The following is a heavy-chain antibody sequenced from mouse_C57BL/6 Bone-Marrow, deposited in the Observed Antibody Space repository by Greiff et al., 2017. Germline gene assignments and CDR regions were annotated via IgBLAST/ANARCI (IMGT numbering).Heavy chain of an antibody. CDR1: GYTFTSLW. CDR2: IFPGSGST. D-gene: IGHD2-5*01. CDR3: VLYSNYYFNY. J-gene: IGHJ2*01. V-gene: IGHV1-56*01. Sequence: VHLVESGPELVRPGASVKISCKAPGYTFTSLWMQWVRQRPGQGLEWIGEIFPGSGSTYYNEKFKGKATLTVDTSSSTAYMQLSSLTSEDSAVYFCVLYSNYYFNYWGQGTTLTVSS.